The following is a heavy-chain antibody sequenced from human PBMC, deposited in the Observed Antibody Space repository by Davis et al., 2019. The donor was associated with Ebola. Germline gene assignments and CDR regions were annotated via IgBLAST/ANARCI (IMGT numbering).Heavy chain of an antibody. J-gene: IGHJ5*02. CDR1: GGSFSGYY. D-gene: IGHD4-17*01. V-gene: IGHV4-34*01. CDR3: ARDLGLRGWFDP. CDR2: INHSGST. Sequence: PGGSLRLSCAVYGGSFSGYYWSWIRQPPGKGLEWIGEINHSGSTNYNPSLKSRVTISGDTSKNQFSLKVSSVTDADTAVYYCARDLGLRGWFDPWGQGTMVIVSS.